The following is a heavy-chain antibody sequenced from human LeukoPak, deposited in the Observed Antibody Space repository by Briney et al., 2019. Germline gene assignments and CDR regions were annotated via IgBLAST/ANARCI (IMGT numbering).Heavy chain of an antibody. CDR2: ITPIIGTT. D-gene: IGHD1-26*01. CDR3: TRVTLRGSKYNWFDP. CDR1: GGTFNTHI. J-gene: IGHJ5*02. V-gene: IGHV1-69*08. Sequence: SVKVSCTSSGGTFNTHIFNWVRQAPGQGLEWMGRITPIIGTTKYAQRFQGRVTITADTSTSTAYLELRGLTYDDSAVYYCTRVTLRGSKYNWFDPWGQGTHVSVSS.